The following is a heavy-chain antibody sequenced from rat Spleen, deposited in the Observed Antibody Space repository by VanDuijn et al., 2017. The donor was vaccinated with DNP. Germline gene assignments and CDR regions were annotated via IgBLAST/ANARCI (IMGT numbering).Heavy chain of an antibody. Sequence: EVQLVESGGGLVQPGRSLKLSCTASGFTFNNYFMAWVRQAPKKGLEWVATISIGGGGTYYPDSVKGRFTISRDNAKSSLYLQMNSLRSEDTATYYCARHSATVATSGYGYNYGWFAYWGQGTLVTVSS. D-gene: IGHD1-4*01. J-gene: IGHJ3*01. CDR2: ISIGGGGT. CDR3: ARHSATVATSGYGYNYGWFAY. CDR1: GFTFNNYF. V-gene: IGHV5-25*01.